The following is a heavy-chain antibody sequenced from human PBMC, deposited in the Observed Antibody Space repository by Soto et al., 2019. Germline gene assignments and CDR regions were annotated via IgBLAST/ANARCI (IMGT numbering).Heavy chain of an antibody. CDR1: GFTFSDYY. CDR3: ARELAAHYDFWSGPSADYYYGMDV. Sequence: VGSLRLSCAASGFTFSDYYMSWIRQAPGKGLEWVSYISSSSSYTNYADSVKGRFTISRDNSKNTLYLQMNSLRAEDTAVYYCARELAAHYDFWSGPSADYYYGMDVWGQGTTVTVSS. D-gene: IGHD3-3*01. CDR2: ISSSSSYT. J-gene: IGHJ6*02. V-gene: IGHV3-11*06.